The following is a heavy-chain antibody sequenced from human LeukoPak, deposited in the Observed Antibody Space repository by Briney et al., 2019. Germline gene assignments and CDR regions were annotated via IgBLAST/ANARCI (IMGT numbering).Heavy chain of an antibody. D-gene: IGHD3-3*01. CDR1: GFALSGYA. Sequence: GGSLRLSCAASGFALSGYAMHWVRQAPGKGLEWVAVIWYDGINTYYTDSVRGRFTISRDNAKNSLYLQMNSLRAEDTAVYFCARGVGDVGVVAGAVEEDAFEIWGQGTMVPFSS. CDR3: ARGVGDVGVVAGAVEEDAFEI. J-gene: IGHJ3*02. V-gene: IGHV3-33*01. CDR2: IWYDGINT.